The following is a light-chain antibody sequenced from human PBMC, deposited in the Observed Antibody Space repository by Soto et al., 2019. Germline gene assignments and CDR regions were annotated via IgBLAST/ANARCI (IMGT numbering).Light chain of an antibody. CDR3: CSYAGSSTLYV. V-gene: IGLV2-23*02. Sequence: TGLAQRGAGTGFPAQSITFQYTGTSGDVGSYNLVSWYQQHPGKAPKLMIYEVSKRPSGVSNRFSGSKSGNTASLTISGLRAEDEADYYCCSYAGSSTLYVFGTGTKVTVL. CDR1: SGDVGSYNL. J-gene: IGLJ1*01. CDR2: EVS.